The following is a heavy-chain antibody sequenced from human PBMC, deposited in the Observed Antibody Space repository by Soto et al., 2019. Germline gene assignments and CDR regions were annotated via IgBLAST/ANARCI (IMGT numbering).Heavy chain of an antibody. Sequence: LRLSCVASGFTFSTYAMSWVRQAPGKGLEWVSALTPSGGETFYADSVKGRFTISRDNSMNALYLQMNSLRIEDTAVYYCAHPRGYGVFDAYDIWGQGTMVTVSS. J-gene: IGHJ3*02. CDR3: AHPRGYGVFDAYDI. CDR1: GFTFSTYA. V-gene: IGHV3-23*01. CDR2: LTPSGGET. D-gene: IGHD4-17*01.